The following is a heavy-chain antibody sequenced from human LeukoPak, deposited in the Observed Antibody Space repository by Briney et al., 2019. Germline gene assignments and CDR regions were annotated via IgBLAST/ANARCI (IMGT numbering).Heavy chain of an antibody. CDR3: ARSVNRSLVPFDY. CDR2: IWYDGSNK. V-gene: IGHV3-33*01. Sequence: PGGSLRLSCAASGFTFSSYGMHWVRQAPGKGLEWVAVIWYDGSNKYYADSVKGRFTISRDNSKNTLHLQMNSLRAEDTAVYYCARSVNRSLVPFDYWGQGTLVTVSS. J-gene: IGHJ4*02. D-gene: IGHD6-6*01. CDR1: GFTFSSYG.